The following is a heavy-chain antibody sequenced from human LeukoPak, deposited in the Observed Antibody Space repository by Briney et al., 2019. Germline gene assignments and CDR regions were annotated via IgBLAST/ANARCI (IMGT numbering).Heavy chain of an antibody. CDR1: GFTVSDNN. J-gene: IGHJ4*02. D-gene: IGHD6-13*01. CDR3: VYSSSWYFDY. Sequence: GGSLRLSCAASGFTVSDNNMIWVRQAPGKGLEWVAVISYDGSNKYYADSVKGRFTISRDNSKNTLYPQMNSLRAEDTAVYYCVYSSSWYFDYWGQGTLVTVSS. V-gene: IGHV3-30-3*01. CDR2: ISYDGSNK.